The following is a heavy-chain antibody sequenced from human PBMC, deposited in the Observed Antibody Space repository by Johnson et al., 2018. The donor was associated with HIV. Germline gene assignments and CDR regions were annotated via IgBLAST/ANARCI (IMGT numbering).Heavy chain of an antibody. CDR1: GFTFEDYG. D-gene: IGHD1-26*01. V-gene: IGHV3-20*04. CDR2: INWNGGST. CDR3: AKRYSGSLRDTFDI. Sequence: MLLVESGGGVVRPVESLRLSCAAPGFTFEDYGMSWVHQVPGKGLEWVSDINWNGGSTGYVDSVKGRFTISRDNGKNTLYLQMDSLRAEDTAVYYCAKRYSGSLRDTFDIWGQGTMVTVSS. J-gene: IGHJ3*02.